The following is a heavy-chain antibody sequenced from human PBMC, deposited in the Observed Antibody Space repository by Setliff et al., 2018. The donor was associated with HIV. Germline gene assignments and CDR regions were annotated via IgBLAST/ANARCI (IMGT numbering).Heavy chain of an antibody. Sequence: ASVKVSCKASNYTFTNYAITWVRQAPGQRPEWMGWISAYDGDTKYAQKFHNRLSMTADTSTTTAYMDLRGLTSDDTGVYYCARVGLSAVPFPTVYWGQGTLVTVPS. J-gene: IGHJ4*02. D-gene: IGHD4-4*01. V-gene: IGHV1-18*01. CDR1: NYTFTNYA. CDR2: ISAYDGDT. CDR3: ARVGLSAVPFPTVY.